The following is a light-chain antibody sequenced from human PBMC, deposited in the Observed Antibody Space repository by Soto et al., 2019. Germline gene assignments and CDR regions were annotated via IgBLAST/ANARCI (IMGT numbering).Light chain of an antibody. J-gene: IGKJ4*01. CDR1: QTISTW. V-gene: IGKV1-5*01. CDR2: DAS. CDR3: QQYKSYPLT. Sequence: DIQVPQSPPTLSASVGDRVTITCRASQTISTWMAWYQQKPGKAPKLLVYDASTLQSGVASRFSGSGSGTEFTLTISSVQPDDFATYYCQQYKSYPLTFGGGTKVDIK.